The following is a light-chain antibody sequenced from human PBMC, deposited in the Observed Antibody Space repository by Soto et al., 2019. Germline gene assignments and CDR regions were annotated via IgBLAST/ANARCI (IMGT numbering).Light chain of an antibody. J-gene: IGKJ5*01. V-gene: IGKV3-15*01. CDR3: QQYSNWPPIT. CDR2: DTS. Sequence: EMVMTPSPATLSVSPGERATLYCRASQSVSSKLAWYQQKPGQAPRLLIYDTSTRATGIPARSSGSGSGTEFTLTISSLQSEDFAVYYCQQYSNWPPITFGQGTRLEIK. CDR1: QSVSSK.